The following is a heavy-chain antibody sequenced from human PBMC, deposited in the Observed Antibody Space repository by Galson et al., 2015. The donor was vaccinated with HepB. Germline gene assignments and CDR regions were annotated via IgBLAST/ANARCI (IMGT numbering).Heavy chain of an antibody. J-gene: IGHJ4*02. D-gene: IGHD3-10*01. V-gene: IGHV2-5*02. CDR2: IYWDDDK. CDR1: GFSLSASRGG. CDR3: AHSRVTMVRERVIHEDYFDY. Sequence: PALVKPTQTLTLTCTFSGFSLSASRGGVGWIRQPPGKALEWLALIYWDDDKRYSPSLKSRLTITKDTSGNQVVLTMTNMDPVDTATYYCAHSRVTMVRERVIHEDYFDYWGQGTLVTVSS.